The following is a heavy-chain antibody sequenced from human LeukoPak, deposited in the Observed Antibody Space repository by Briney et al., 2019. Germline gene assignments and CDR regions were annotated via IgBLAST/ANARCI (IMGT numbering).Heavy chain of an antibody. CDR2: IIPIFGTA. D-gene: IGHD2-21*02. CDR3: ARLCGGDCPDDY. Sequence: SVKVSCKASGGTFSSYAISWVRQAPGQGLEWMGGIIPIFGTANYAQKFQGRVTITTNESTSTAYMELSSLRSEDTAVYYCARLCGGDCPDDYWGQGTLVTVSS. CDR1: GGTFSSYA. V-gene: IGHV1-69*05. J-gene: IGHJ4*02.